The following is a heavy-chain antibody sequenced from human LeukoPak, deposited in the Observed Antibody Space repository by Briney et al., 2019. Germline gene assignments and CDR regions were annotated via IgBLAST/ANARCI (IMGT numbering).Heavy chain of an antibody. CDR1: GGSISSGGYS. CDR3: ARGVYDILTGYLSWYFDL. CDR2: IYHTGST. J-gene: IGHJ2*01. V-gene: IGHV4-30-2*01. Sequence: PSQTLSLTCAVSGGSISSGGYSWRWIRQPPGKGLEWIGYIYHTGSTVYNPSLKSRVTISIDRSKNQFSLKLSSVTAADTAVYYCARGVYDILTGYLSWYFDLWGRGTLVTVSS. D-gene: IGHD3-9*01.